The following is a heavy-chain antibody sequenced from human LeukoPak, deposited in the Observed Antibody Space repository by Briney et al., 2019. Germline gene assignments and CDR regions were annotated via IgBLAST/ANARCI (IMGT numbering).Heavy chain of an antibody. J-gene: IGHJ4*02. Sequence: GRSLRPSCAASGFTFDDYAMQWVRQAPGKGLEWVSGISWNGGSIGYADSVKGRFTISRDNAKNSLYLQMNSLRAEDTALYYCAKDTYSTSLTGFDHWGQGTLVTVSS. CDR3: AKDTYSTSLTGFDH. V-gene: IGHV3-9*01. D-gene: IGHD6-6*01. CDR1: GFTFDDYA. CDR2: ISWNGGSI.